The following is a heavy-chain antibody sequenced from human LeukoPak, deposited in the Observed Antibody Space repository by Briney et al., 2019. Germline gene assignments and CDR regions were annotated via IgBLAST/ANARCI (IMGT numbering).Heavy chain of an antibody. CDR1: GFTFSSYG. V-gene: IGHV3-74*01. Sequence: GGSLRLSCAASGFTFSSYGMHWVRQAPGKGLEWVSRINSDGSDTRYADSVKGRFTISRDNAKNTLFLQMNSLRVEDTAVYYCISSSPNFDYWGQGTLVTVSS. J-gene: IGHJ4*02. CDR3: ISSSPNFDY. CDR2: INSDGSDT.